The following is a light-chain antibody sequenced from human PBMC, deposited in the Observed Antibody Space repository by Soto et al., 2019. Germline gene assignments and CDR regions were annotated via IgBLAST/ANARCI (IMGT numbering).Light chain of an antibody. Sequence: DVVMPQSPLSLPVTLGQPASISCRSSQSLAYSDGNTYLNSFQQSPGQSPRRLIYKVSNRDSGVPDRSSGSASGTDVTLKISRVEAEDVVVYYCRQATHWPPYTFGRGTKLDIK. V-gene: IGKV2-30*01. CDR1: QSLAYSDGNTY. J-gene: IGKJ2*01. CDR3: RQATHWPPYT. CDR2: KVS.